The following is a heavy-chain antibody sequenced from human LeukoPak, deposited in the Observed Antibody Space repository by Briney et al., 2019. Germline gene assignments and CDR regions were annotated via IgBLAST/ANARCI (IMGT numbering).Heavy chain of an antibody. Sequence: PGESLKIFCETSGYTFTKFWVGWVRQTPGKGLEWLGMIYPDDSDTRYSPSFQGQVTMSVDKSISIVYLHWSSLKASDTAIYYCVRGKGSGTYYGFDYWGQGTVVSVVS. CDR1: GYTFTKFW. D-gene: IGHD3-10*01. V-gene: IGHV5-51*03. CDR3: VRGKGSGTYYGFDY. J-gene: IGHJ4*02. CDR2: IYPDDSDT.